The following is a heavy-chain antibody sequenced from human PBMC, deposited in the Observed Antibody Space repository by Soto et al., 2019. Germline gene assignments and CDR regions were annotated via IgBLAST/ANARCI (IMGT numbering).Heavy chain of an antibody. Sequence: PSETLSLTCTVSGGSISSYYWSWIRQPPGKGLEWIGYIYYSGSTYYNPSLKSRVTISVDTSKNQFSLKLSSVAAADTAVYYCARGRVQLWYDYWGQGTLVTVSS. J-gene: IGHJ4*02. V-gene: IGHV4-59*08. CDR1: GGSISSYY. D-gene: IGHD5-18*01. CDR3: ARGRVQLWYDY. CDR2: IYYSGST.